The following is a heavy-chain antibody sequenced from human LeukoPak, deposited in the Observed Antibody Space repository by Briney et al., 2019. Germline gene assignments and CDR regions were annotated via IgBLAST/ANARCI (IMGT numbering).Heavy chain of an antibody. V-gene: IGHV3-74*01. D-gene: IGHD6-13*01. CDR2: IHSDGINT. Sequence: GGSLRLSCEASGFTFSSFSMHWVRQAPGKGLVWVSRIHSDGINTNYADFVKGRFTISRDNAKNTLYLQMNSLRAEDTAVYYCARVAYISTWYVDYWGQGTLVNVPS. J-gene: IGHJ4*02. CDR3: ARVAYISTWYVDY. CDR1: GFTFSSFS.